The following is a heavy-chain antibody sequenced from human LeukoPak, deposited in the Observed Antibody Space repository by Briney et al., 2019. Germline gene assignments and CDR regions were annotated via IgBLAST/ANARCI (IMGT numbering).Heavy chain of an antibody. Sequence: SETLSLTCTVSGGSIRSGDYYWSWIRQPPGKGLEWIGYNYYSGITYYNPSLKSRVTITVDTSQNQFSLKLSSVTAADTAVYYCARSGSYYYDAFDIWGQGTMVTVSS. CDR1: GGSIRSGDYY. CDR3: ARSGSYYYDAFDI. D-gene: IGHD1-26*01. J-gene: IGHJ3*02. V-gene: IGHV4-30-4*08. CDR2: NYYSGIT.